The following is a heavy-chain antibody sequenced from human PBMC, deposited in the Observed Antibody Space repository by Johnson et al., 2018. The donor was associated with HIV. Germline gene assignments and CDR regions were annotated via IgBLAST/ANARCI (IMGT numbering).Heavy chain of an antibody. Sequence: VQLVESGGGLVQPGGSLRLSCAASGFTFSSYAMSWVHQAPGKGLEWVSGINWNGGSTGYADSVKGRFTISRDNTKNSLYLQMNSRRAEDTAVYYCARGMYGDAFDIWGQGTMVTVSS. D-gene: IGHD2-8*01. CDR2: INWNGGST. CDR1: GFTFSSYA. V-gene: IGHV3-20*04. J-gene: IGHJ3*02. CDR3: ARGMYGDAFDI.